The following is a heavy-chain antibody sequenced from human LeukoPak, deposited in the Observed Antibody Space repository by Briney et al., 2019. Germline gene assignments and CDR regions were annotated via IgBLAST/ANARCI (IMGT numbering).Heavy chain of an antibody. V-gene: IGHV1-18*01. J-gene: IGHJ3*02. CDR1: GYIFTSVG. Sequence: ASVNVSCKASGYIFTSVGINWVRQAPGQGLEWMGWISAYNGNTNYAQKLQGRVTMTTDTSTSTAYMELRSLRSDDTAVYYCARVGTVWDAFPIWSEATMVTVSS. CDR3: ARVGTVWDAFPI. D-gene: IGHD3-16*01. CDR2: ISAYNGNT.